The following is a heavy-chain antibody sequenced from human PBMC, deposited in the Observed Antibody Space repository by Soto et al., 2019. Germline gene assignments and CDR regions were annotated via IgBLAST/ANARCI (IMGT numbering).Heavy chain of an antibody. CDR1: GFTFSSYA. Sequence: EVQLLESGGGLVQPGGSLRLSCAASGFTFSSYAMSWVRQAPGQGLEWVSAISGSGGTTYYADSVKGRFTISRDNSENTLYLQMNSLRAEDTAVYYCAKALGSYTTSPSGDYWGQGTLVTVSS. D-gene: IGHD6-6*01. CDR3: AKALGSYTTSPSGDY. J-gene: IGHJ4*02. V-gene: IGHV3-23*01. CDR2: ISGSGGTT.